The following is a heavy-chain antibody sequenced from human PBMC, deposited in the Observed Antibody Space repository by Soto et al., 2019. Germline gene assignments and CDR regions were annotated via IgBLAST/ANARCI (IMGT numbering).Heavy chain of an antibody. V-gene: IGHV3-48*02. CDR2: ISSSSSTI. CDR3: ARGLYSDFWSGYYNPRAYFDY. CDR1: GFTYSSYS. D-gene: IGHD3-3*01. Sequence: GGSLRLSCAASGFTYSSYSMSWVRQAPGKGLEWLSYISSSSSTIYYADFVRGRFTIYRDNAKNSLYLQMNCVRDEDTAVYYCARGLYSDFWSGYYNPRAYFDYWGQGALVTVSS. J-gene: IGHJ4*02.